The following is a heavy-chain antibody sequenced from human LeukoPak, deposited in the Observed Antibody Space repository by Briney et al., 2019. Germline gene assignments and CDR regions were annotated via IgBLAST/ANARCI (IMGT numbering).Heavy chain of an antibody. D-gene: IGHD2-2*02. Sequence: PGGSLRLSCAASGFTFSSYGMHWVRQAPGKGLEWVAFIRYDGNNKYYADSVKGRFTISRDNSKNTLYLQMNSLRAEDTAVYYCAKDCSSTSCYTGDYWGQGTLVTVSS. CDR1: GFTFSSYG. J-gene: IGHJ4*02. CDR3: AKDCSSTSCYTGDY. CDR2: IRYDGNNK. V-gene: IGHV3-30*02.